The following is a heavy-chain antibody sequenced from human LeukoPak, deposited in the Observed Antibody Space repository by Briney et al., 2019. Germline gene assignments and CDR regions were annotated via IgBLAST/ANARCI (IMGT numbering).Heavy chain of an antibody. V-gene: IGHV4-61*01. J-gene: IGHJ5*02. D-gene: IGHD3-3*01. CDR1: GGSVSSGSYY. Sequence: SETLSLTCTVSGGSVSSGSYYWSWIRQPPGKGLEWIGYSYDSGSTNYNPSLKSRVAISVDTSKNQFSLKLSSVTPADTAVYYCARVDDLWSGYYTGPHWFDPWGQGPLVTVSS. CDR3: ARVDDLWSGYYTGPHWFDP. CDR2: SYDSGST.